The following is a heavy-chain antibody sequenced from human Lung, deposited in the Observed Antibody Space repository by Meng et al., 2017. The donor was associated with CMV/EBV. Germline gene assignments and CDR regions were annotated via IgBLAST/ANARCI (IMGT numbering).Heavy chain of an antibody. CDR3: ARAVYCIGTTCFFYPMDV. CDR1: GYTFTSYD. CDR2: MNPNSGNT. D-gene: IGHD2-2*01. V-gene: IGHV1-8*01. Sequence: XVSCXXSGYTFTSYDISWVRQAPGQGLEWMGWMNPNSGNTDSAQNFQGRVTMTRNTSISTAYMELSSLRSEDTAVYYCARAVYCIGTTCFFYPMDVWGQGTXVTVSS. J-gene: IGHJ6*02.